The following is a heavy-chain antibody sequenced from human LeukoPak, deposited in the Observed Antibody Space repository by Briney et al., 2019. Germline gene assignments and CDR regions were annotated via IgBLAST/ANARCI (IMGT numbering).Heavy chain of an antibody. CDR1: GFTFSGYA. CDR3: EKGDSSGYPGAFDI. CDR2: ISGSGGST. V-gene: IGHV3-23*01. D-gene: IGHD3-22*01. J-gene: IGHJ3*02. Sequence: PGGSLRLSCAASGFTFSGYAMSWVGQAPGKGLEWVSAISGSGGSTYYADSVKGRFTISRDNSKNPLYLQLNSQRAEDTAVYYCEKGDSSGYPGAFDIWGQGTMVTVSS.